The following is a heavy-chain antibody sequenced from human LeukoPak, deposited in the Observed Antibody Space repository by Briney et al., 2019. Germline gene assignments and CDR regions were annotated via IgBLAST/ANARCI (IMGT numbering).Heavy chain of an antibody. D-gene: IGHD3-9*01. CDR2: ISYDGSNK. CDR1: GFTFSSYG. J-gene: IGHJ6*02. V-gene: IGHV3-30*18. Sequence: GGSLRLPCAASGFTFSSYGMHWVRQAPGKGLEWVAVISYDGSNKYYADSVKGRFTISRDNSKNTLYLQMNSLRAEDTAVYYCAKGPSYYDILEWYYGMDVWGQGTTVTVSS. CDR3: AKGPSYYDILEWYYGMDV.